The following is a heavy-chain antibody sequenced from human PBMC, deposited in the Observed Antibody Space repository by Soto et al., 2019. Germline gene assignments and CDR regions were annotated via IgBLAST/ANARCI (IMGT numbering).Heavy chain of an antibody. J-gene: IGHJ3*02. CDR3: ARDPDWDRGAFDI. CDR2: IWYDGSNK. D-gene: IGHD3-9*01. CDR1: GFTFSSYG. Sequence: QVQLVESGGGVVQPGRSLRLSCAASGFTFSSYGMHWVRQAPGKGLEWVAVIWYDGSNKYYADSVKGRFTISRDNSKNTLYLQMNSLRAEDTAVYYCARDPDWDRGAFDIWGQGTMVTVSS. V-gene: IGHV3-33*01.